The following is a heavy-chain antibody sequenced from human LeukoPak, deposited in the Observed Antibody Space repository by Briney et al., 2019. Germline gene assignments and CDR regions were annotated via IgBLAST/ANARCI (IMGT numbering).Heavy chain of an antibody. CDR1: GFTFSSYW. Sequence: PGGSLRLSCAASGFTFSSYWMHWVRQAPGKGLVWVPRINSDGSSTSYADSVKGRFTISRDNAKNTPYLQMNSLRAEDTAVYYCAGTSFNDDFDYWGQGTLVTVSS. J-gene: IGHJ4*02. D-gene: IGHD2-2*01. CDR3: AGTSFNDDFDY. V-gene: IGHV3-74*01. CDR2: INSDGSST.